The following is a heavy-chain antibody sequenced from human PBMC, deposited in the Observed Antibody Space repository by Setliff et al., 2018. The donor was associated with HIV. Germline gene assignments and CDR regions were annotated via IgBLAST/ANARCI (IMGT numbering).Heavy chain of an antibody. Sequence: KASETLSLTCSVSGGSINSYHWSWIRQSPGKGLEWIGYIYKSGTTNYKSSLKSRVTISADPSKNQFSLKVTSVTAADTAVYYCGRLSETAMASFDSWGQGTLVTVSS. V-gene: IGHV4-4*08. CDR2: IYKSGTT. D-gene: IGHD5-18*01. J-gene: IGHJ4*02. CDR1: GGSINSYH. CDR3: GRLSETAMASFDS.